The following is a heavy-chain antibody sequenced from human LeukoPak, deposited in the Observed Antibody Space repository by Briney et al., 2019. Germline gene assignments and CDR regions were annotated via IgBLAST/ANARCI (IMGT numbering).Heavy chain of an antibody. CDR3: ARDYGYGVTVMISDDY. V-gene: IGHV1-18*01. J-gene: IGHJ4*02. CDR1: GYTFNRYG. D-gene: IGHD5-12*01. Sequence: ASVKVSCEASGYTFNRYGITWVRQAPGQGLEWMGWISGYNGNTNYAQKLQGRVTMTTDTSTSTAYMELRSLRSDDTAMYYCARDYGYGVTVMISDDYWGQGTLVTVSS. CDR2: ISGYNGNT.